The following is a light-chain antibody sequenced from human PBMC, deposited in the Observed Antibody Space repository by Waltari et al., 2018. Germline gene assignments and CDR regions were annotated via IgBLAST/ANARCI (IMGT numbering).Light chain of an antibody. J-gene: IGLJ3*02. Sequence: SYELTQPPSVAVSPGQTVRITCSGSTLSKANTYWYQQKPGQAPILLIYKDTKRPSGIPERFSGSTSGTTVTLTITGVQAEDEAAYYCQSPSTSGSYHWLFGGGTKVTVL. CDR3: QSPSTSGSYHWL. CDR1: TLSKAN. V-gene: IGLV3-25*03. CDR2: KDT.